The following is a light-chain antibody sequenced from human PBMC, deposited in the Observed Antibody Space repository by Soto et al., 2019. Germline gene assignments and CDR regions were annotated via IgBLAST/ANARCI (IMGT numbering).Light chain of an antibody. CDR1: QSVSSY. J-gene: IGKJ4*01. Sequence: EIVLTQSPATLSLSPVEIATLSFMASQSVSSYLAWYQQKPGQAPRLLIYDASNRATGIPARFSGSGSGTDFTLTISSLEPEDFAVYYCQQRSNWPPSLTFGGGTKVDIK. V-gene: IGKV3-11*01. CDR2: DAS. CDR3: QQRSNWPPSLT.